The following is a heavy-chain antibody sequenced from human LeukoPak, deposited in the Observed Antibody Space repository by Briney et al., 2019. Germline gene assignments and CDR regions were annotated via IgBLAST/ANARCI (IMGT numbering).Heavy chain of an antibody. D-gene: IGHD6-13*01. CDR3: ARDLVAAADSYNWFDP. CDR2: IIPIFGTA. J-gene: IGHJ5*02. CDR1: GGTFSSYA. Sequence: SVKVSCKASGGTFSSYAISWGRQAPGQGLEWMGGIIPIFGTANYAQKFQGRVTITTDESTSTAYMELSSLRSEHTAVYYCARDLVAAADSYNWFDPWGQGTLVTVSS. V-gene: IGHV1-69*05.